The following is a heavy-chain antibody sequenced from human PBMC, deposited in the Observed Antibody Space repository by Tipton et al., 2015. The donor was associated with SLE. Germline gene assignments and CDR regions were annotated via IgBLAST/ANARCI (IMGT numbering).Heavy chain of an antibody. CDR1: GGSFSGYY. V-gene: IGHV4-34*01. Sequence: TLSLTCAVYGGSFSGYYWSWIRQTPGKGLEWIGEINHSGSTNYNPSLKSRVTISVDTSKNQFSLKLTSVTAADTAVYYCARDPYDSWSYYQATFDYWGQGALVTVSP. CDR2: INHSGST. CDR3: ARDPYDSWSYYQATFDY. J-gene: IGHJ4*02. D-gene: IGHD3-3*01.